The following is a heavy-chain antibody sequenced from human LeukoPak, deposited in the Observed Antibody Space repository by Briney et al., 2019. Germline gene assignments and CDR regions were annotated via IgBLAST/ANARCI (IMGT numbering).Heavy chain of an antibody. CDR2: ISYSGSI. CDR1: GASISSYY. Sequence: PSETLSLTCTVSGASISSYYWNWIRQPPGKGLEWIGYISYSGSINYNPSLKGRVTISVDTSKNQFSLRLTSVTAADTAMYYCARAPDYGGKLDYWGQGTLITVSS. J-gene: IGHJ4*02. CDR3: ARAPDYGGKLDY. D-gene: IGHD4-23*01. V-gene: IGHV4-59*01.